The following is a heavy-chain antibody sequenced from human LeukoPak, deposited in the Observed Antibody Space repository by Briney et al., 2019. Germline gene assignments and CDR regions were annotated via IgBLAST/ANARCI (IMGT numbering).Heavy chain of an antibody. CDR1: GGSISSGSYY. Sequence: SQTPSLTCTVSGGSISSGSYYWSWIRQPAGKGLEWIGRIYTSGSTNYNPSLKSRVTISVDTSKNQFSLKLSSVTAADTAVYYCATFSPLDYIFDYWGQGTLVTVSS. CDR3: ATFSPLDYIFDY. J-gene: IGHJ4*02. D-gene: IGHD4-11*01. CDR2: IYTSGST. V-gene: IGHV4-61*02.